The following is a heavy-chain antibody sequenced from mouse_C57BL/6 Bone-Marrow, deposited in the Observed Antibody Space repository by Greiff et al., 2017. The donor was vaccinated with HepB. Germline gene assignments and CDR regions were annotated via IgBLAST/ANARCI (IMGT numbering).Heavy chain of an antibody. CDR2: IYPGDGDT. D-gene: IGHD2-5*01. CDR1: GYAFSSSW. J-gene: IGHJ4*01. V-gene: IGHV1-82*01. CDR3: ASTYYSNYVY. Sequence: QVQLKESGPELVKPGASVKISCKASGYAFSSSWMNWVKQRPGKGLEWIGRIYPGDGDTNYNGKFKGKATLTADKSSSTAYMQLSSLTSEDSAVYFCASTYYSNYVYWGQGTSVTVSS.